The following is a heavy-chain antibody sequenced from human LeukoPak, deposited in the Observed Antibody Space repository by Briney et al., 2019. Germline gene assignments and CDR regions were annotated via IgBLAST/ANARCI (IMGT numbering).Heavy chain of an antibody. D-gene: IGHD3-10*01. V-gene: IGHV1-69*06. CDR2: IIPIFGTA. CDR1: GYTFTNYY. CDR3: ARGGSSGSGSYYNYYYYMDV. J-gene: IGHJ6*03. Sequence: SVKVSCKASGYTFTNYYMHWVRQAPGQGLEWMGGIIPIFGTANYAQKFQGRVTITADKSTSTAYMELSSLRSEDTAVYYCARGGSSGSGSYYNYYYYMDVWGKGTTVTVSS.